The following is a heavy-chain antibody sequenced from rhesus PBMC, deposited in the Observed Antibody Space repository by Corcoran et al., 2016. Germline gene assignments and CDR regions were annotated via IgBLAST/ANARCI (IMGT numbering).Heavy chain of an antibody. Sequence: EVQLVETGGGLVQPGGSLKLSCAASGFTFSSYGMSWFRQAPGKGLEWVSAINSGGGSTYYADSVTGRFTISRENAKNTLYLQMNILRTEDTAVYYCARDRAGGFDYWGQGVLVTVSS. J-gene: IGHJ4*01. CDR1: GFTFSSYG. V-gene: IGHV3S5*01. CDR3: ARDRAGGFDY. D-gene: IGHD1-1*01. CDR2: INSGGGST.